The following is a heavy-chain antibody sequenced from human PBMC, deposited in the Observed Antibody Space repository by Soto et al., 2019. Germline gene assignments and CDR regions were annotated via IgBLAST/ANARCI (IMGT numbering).Heavy chain of an antibody. CDR1: GFTFSSYA. CDR3: AKGPRDYGDYEMTDSDV. CDR2: ISGSGGST. Sequence: EVQLLESGGGLVQPGGSLRLSCAASGFTFSSYAMSWVRQAPGKGLEWVSAISGSGGSTYYADSVKGRFTISRDNSTNTLYLQMNSLRAEDTDVYYCAKGPRDYGDYEMTDSDVWGKVTTVTVSA. D-gene: IGHD4-17*01. V-gene: IGHV3-23*01. J-gene: IGHJ6*04.